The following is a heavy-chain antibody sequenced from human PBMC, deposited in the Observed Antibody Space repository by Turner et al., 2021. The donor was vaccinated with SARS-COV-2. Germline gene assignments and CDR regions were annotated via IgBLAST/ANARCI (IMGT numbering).Heavy chain of an antibody. J-gene: IGHJ3*02. CDR2: ISISSNYI. CDR3: ARARWDYYDSSGYYPDAFDI. CDR1: GLTLRRHS. D-gene: IGHD3-22*01. V-gene: IGHV3-21*01. Sequence: EVQLVESGGGLVKPGGSLRVSGEASGLTLRRHSMNWVRQAPGKGLECVSSISISSNYISYADSVKGRFTISRDNAKNSLSLQMSSLRAEDTAVYYCARARWDYYDSSGYYPDAFDIWGQGTMVTVSS.